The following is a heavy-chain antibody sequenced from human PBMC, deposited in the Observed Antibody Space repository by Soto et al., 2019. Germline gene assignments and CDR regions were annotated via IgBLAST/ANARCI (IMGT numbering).Heavy chain of an antibody. D-gene: IGHD3-10*01. V-gene: IGHV3-33*01. CDR2: IWYDGSNK. J-gene: IGHJ4*02. Sequence: QVQLVESGGGVVQPGRSPRLSCAASGFTFSSYGMHWVRQAPGKGLEWVAVIWYDGSNKYYADSVKGRFTISRDNSKNTLYLQMNSLRAEDTAVYYCAREGSGKIWFGGFDYWGQGTLVTVSS. CDR1: GFTFSSYG. CDR3: AREGSGKIWFGGFDY.